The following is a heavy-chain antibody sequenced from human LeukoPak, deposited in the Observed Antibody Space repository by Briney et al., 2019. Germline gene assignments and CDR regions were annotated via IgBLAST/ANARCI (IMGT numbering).Heavy chain of an antibody. V-gene: IGHV4-34*01. CDR1: GGSFSGYY. J-gene: IGHJ4*02. CDR2: INHSGST. D-gene: IGHD2-15*01. Sequence: SETLSLTCAVYGGSFSGYYWSWIRQPPGKGLEWIGEINHSGSTYYNPSLRSRVTMSVDTSKNQFSLKLSSVTAADTAVYYCARDQLYCSGGSCYPGVDYWGQGTLVTVSS. CDR3: ARDQLYCSGGSCYPGVDY.